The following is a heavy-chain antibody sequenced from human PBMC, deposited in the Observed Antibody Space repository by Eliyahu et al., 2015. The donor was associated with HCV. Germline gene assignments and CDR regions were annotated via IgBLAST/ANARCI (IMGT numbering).Heavy chain of an antibody. J-gene: IGHJ4*02. D-gene: IGHD2-2*01. CDR3: ARGTENRHCSSTSCYSNPSQFDY. CDR2: IYPGDSDT. V-gene: IGHV5-51*01. CDR1: GYSFTSYW. Sequence: EVQLVQSGAEVKKPGESLKISCKGSGYSFTSYWIGWVRQMPGKGLEWMGIIYPGDSDTRYSPSFQGQVTISADKSISTAYLQWSSLKASDTAMYYCARGTENRHCSSTSCYSNPSQFDYWGQGTLVTVSS.